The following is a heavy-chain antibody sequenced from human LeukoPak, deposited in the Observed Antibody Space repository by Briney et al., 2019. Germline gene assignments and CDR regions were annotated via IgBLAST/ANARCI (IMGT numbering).Heavy chain of an antibody. J-gene: IGHJ1*01. CDR1: GYTFSNYG. CDR3: ARHSGSGWQALGY. Sequence: GASVKVSCKASGYTFSNYGISWVRQAPGLGLEWMGWTSYNGNTNYAQKFQDRVTMTTDTSTTTAYIESRSLESDDTAVYYCARHSGSGWQALGYWGQGTLVPVSS. D-gene: IGHD6-19*01. V-gene: IGHV1-18*04. CDR2: TSYNGNT.